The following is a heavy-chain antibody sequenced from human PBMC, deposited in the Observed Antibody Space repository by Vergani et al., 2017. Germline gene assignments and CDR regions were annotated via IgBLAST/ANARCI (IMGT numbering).Heavy chain of an antibody. V-gene: IGHV1-69*02. CDR3: AVDYYDSSGYYYSCY. D-gene: IGHD3-22*01. J-gene: IGHJ4*02. Sequence: QVQLVQSGAEVKKPGSSVKVSCKASGGTFSSYTISWVRQAPGQGLEWMGRIIPILGIANYAQKVQGRVTITADKSTSTAYMELSSLRSEDTAVYYCAVDYYDSSGYYYSCYWGQGTLVTVSS. CDR2: IIPILGIA. CDR1: GGTFSSYT.